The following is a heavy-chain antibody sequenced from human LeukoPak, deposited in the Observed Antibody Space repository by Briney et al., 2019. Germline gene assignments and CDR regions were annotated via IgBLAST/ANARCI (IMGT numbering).Heavy chain of an antibody. J-gene: IGHJ4*02. D-gene: IGHD3-10*01. CDR1: GYTLTELS. CDR3: ARDVEFYDGSGSSLV. CDR2: FDPEDGET. V-gene: IGHV1-24*01. Sequence: ASVKVSCKVSGYTLTELSMHWVRQAPGKGLEWMGGFDPEDGETIYAQKFQGRVTMTEDTSTDTAYMELSSLRSEDTAVYYCARDVEFYDGSGSSLVWGQGTRVTVSS.